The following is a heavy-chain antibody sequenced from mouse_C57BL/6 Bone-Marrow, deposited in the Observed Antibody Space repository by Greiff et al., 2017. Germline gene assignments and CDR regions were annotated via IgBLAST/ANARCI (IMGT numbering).Heavy chain of an antibody. V-gene: IGHV14-4*01. D-gene: IGHD2-4*01. CDR3: TTPDYEYVWYFDV. CDR1: GFHIKDDY. J-gene: IGHJ1*03. Sequence: VQLKESGAELVRPGASVTLSCTASGFHIKDDYMHWVKQRPEQGLEWIGWIDPANGDTEYASKFPGTATITADTSSNTANLQLSSLTSEDTAVYDCTTPDYEYVWYFDVWGTGTTVTVSA. CDR2: IDPANGDT.